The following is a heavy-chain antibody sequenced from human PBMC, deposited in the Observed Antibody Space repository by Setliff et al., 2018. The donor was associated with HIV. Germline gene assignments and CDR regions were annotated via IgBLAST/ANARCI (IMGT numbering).Heavy chain of an antibody. D-gene: IGHD1-7*01. V-gene: IGHV4-59*01. Sequence: SETLSLTCTVSGGSMNSYYWNWIRQPPGKGLEWIGQVHSTLSTNYNPSLKSRVTISLDTSKNQSSLKLSSVTAADTAVYYCAIGDGTKYYYYYYMDVWGKGTTVTVSS. CDR3: AIGDGTKYYYYYYMDV. CDR1: GGSMNSYY. J-gene: IGHJ6*03. CDR2: VHSTLST.